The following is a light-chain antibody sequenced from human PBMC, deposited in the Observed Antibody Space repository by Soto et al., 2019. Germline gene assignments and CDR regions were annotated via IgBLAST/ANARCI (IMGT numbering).Light chain of an antibody. J-gene: IGKJ1*01. Sequence: EIVLTQSPATLSLSPGDRATLSCRASHSVGSLLAWYQQKPGQAPRLLIYFASNRATGIPPRFSGSGSGTDFTLTIDSLEPEDFALFYCQQRSAWPWTFGQGTRXEIK. CDR3: QQRSAWPWT. V-gene: IGKV3-11*01. CDR1: HSVGSL. CDR2: FAS.